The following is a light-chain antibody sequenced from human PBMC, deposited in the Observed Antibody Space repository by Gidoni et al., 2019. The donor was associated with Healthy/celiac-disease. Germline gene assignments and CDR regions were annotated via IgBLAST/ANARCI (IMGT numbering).Light chain of an antibody. CDR3: QQYNNWPPRT. J-gene: IGKJ1*01. V-gene: IGKV3-15*01. Sequence: IVMTQSPATLSVSPGERATRSCRASQSVSSNLAWYQQKPGQAPRLLIYGASTRATGIPARFSGSGSGTEFTLTISSLQSEDFAVYYCQQYNNWPPRTFGQGTKVEIK. CDR1: QSVSSN. CDR2: GAS.